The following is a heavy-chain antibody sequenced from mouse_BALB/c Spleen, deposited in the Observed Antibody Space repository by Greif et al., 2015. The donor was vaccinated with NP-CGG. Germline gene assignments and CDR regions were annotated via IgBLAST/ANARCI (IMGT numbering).Heavy chain of an antibody. Sequence: VQLKESGGGLVQPGGSLKLSCAASGFTFSSYGMSWVRQTPDKRLELVATINSNGGSTYYPDSVKGRFTISRDNAKNTLYLQMSSLKSEDTAMYYCARDRRGDPDGHYFDYWGQGTTLTVSS. CDR2: INSNGGST. D-gene: IGHD2-3*01. CDR1: GFTFSSYG. CDR3: ARDRRGDPDGHYFDY. V-gene: IGHV5-6-3*01. J-gene: IGHJ2*01.